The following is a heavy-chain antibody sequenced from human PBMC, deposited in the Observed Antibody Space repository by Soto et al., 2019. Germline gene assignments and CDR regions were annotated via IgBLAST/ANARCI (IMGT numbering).Heavy chain of an antibody. CDR3: ARRGGSSSGYYYYAMDV. CDR2: IYSNGDT. Sequence: PSETLSLTCSVSSDSMNSGGYYWSGIRQHPGKGLEWIGYIYSNGDTYYNPSLKSRVTISVDTSKNQFSLNLTSVTAADTAVYYCARRGGSSSGYYYYAMDVWGQGTTVTVSS. CDR1: SDSMNSGGYY. D-gene: IGHD6-6*01. J-gene: IGHJ6*02. V-gene: IGHV4-31*03.